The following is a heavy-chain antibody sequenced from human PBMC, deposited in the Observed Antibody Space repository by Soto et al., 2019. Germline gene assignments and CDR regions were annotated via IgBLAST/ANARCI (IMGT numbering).Heavy chain of an antibody. CDR2: TYYRSKWYN. D-gene: IGHD3-10*01. CDR1: GDSVSSNSAA. V-gene: IGHV6-1*01. CDR3: ARVTMVRGVTGYYYGMDV. Sequence: QSQTLSLTCAISGDSVSSNSAAWNWIRQSPSRGLEWLGRTYYRSKWYNDYAISVKSRITINPDTSKNQFSLQLNSVTPEDTAVYYCARVTMVRGVTGYYYGMDVWGQGTTVTVSS. J-gene: IGHJ6*02.